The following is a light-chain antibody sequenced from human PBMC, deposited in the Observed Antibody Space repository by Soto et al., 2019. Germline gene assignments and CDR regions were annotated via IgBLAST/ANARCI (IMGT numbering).Light chain of an antibody. Sequence: EIVLTQSPGTLSLSPGERATLSCRASQSVSSSYLAWYQQKPGQAPRLLISDVSNRATGIPARFTGSGSGTDFTLTISRLEPEDFAVFYCQQYGSSRWTFGQGTKVDI. CDR2: DVS. CDR1: QSVSSSY. J-gene: IGKJ1*01. CDR3: QQYGSSRWT. V-gene: IGKV3-20*01.